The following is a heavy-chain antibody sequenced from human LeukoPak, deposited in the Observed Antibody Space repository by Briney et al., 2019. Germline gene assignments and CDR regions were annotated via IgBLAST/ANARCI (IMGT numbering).Heavy chain of an antibody. D-gene: IGHD5-18*01. J-gene: IGHJ6*03. CDR2: IRYDGSNK. CDR3: ASGYSYGYSYYYYMDV. CDR1: GFTFSSYA. Sequence: GGSLRLSCAASGFTFSSYAMHWVRQAPGKGLEWVAFIRYDGSNKYYANSVKGRFTISRDNSKNTLYLQMNSLRAEDTAVYYCASGYSYGYSYYYYMDVWGKGTTVTVSS. V-gene: IGHV3-30*02.